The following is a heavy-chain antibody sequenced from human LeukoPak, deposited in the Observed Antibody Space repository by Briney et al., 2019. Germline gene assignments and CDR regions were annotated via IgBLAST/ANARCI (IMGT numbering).Heavy chain of an antibody. CDR1: GFTFSTYW. J-gene: IGHJ4*02. CDR2: INPDGSRT. V-gene: IGHV3-74*01. Sequence: GGSLRLSCAASGFTFSTYWVHWVRQAPGKGLVWVSRINPDGSRTDYADSVKGRFTISRDNAKNTLYLQMNSLRAEDTAVYYCARAKYSSSSFDDWGQGTLVTVAS. CDR3: ARAKYSSSSFDD. D-gene: IGHD6-13*01.